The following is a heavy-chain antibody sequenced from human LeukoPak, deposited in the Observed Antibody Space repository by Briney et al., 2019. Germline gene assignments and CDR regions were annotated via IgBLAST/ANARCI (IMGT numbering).Heavy chain of an antibody. CDR2: IYYSGST. V-gene: IGHV4-59*12. CDR1: GGSISSYY. J-gene: IGHJ5*02. CDR3: ARVHGTA. Sequence: SETLSLTCTVSGGSISSYYWSWIRQPPGKGLEWIGYIYYSGSTNYNPSLKSRVTMSVDTSKNQFSLKLSSVTAADTVVYYCARVHGTAWGQGTLVTVSS.